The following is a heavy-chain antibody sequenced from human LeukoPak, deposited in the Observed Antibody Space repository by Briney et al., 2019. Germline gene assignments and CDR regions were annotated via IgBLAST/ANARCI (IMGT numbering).Heavy chain of an antibody. V-gene: IGHV3-23*01. CDR3: AKDWVVTATFDY. J-gene: IGHJ4*02. D-gene: IGHD2-21*02. CDR2: ISGSGGST. Sequence: GGSLRLSCAASGFTFSSYAMSWVRQAPGKALEWVSAISGSGGSTYYADSVKGRFTISRDNSKDTLYLQMNSLRAEDTAVYYCAKDWVVTATFDYWGQGTLVTVSS. CDR1: GFTFSSYA.